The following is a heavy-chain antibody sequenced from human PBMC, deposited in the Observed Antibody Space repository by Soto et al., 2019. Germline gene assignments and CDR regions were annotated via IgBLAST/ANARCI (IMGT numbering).Heavy chain of an antibody. CDR1: GGSFSGDY. Sequence: QVQLQQWGAGLLKPSETLSLTCAVYGGSFSGDYWSWIRQPPEKGLEWVGEINHSGSTNYNPSLKSRVTISVDTSKNQFSLKLSSVTAADTAVYYCAGCSSTSCYGWFDPWGQGPLVTVSS. D-gene: IGHD2-2*01. V-gene: IGHV4-34*01. J-gene: IGHJ5*02. CDR3: AGCSSTSCYGWFDP. CDR2: INHSGST.